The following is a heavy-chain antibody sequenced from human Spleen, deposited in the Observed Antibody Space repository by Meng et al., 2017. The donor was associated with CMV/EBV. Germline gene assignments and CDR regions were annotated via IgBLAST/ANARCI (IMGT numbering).Heavy chain of an antibody. CDR2: ISSSSSYI. CDR1: GFTFSSYS. D-gene: IGHD2-15*01. Sequence: GGSLRLSCAASGFTFSSYSMNWVRQAPGKGLEWVSSISSSSSYIYYADSVKGRFTISRDNAKNSLYLQMNSLRAEDTAVYYCARGYSPRSPWDYGMDVWGQGTTVTVSS. J-gene: IGHJ6*02. V-gene: IGHV3-21*01. CDR3: ARGYSPRSPWDYGMDV.